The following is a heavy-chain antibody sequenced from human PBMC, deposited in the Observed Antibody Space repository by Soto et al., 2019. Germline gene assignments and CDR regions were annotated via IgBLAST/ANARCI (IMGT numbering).Heavy chain of an antibody. Sequence: SETLSLTCTVSGGSISSSSYYRGWIRQPPGKGLEWIGSIYYSGSTYYNPSLKSRVTISVDTSKNQFSLKLTSVTAADTALYYCARDYFDSSDYTTNWFDPWGQGALVTVS. V-gene: IGHV4-39*01. CDR2: IYYSGST. CDR1: GGSISSSSYY. CDR3: ARDYFDSSDYTTNWFDP. J-gene: IGHJ5*02. D-gene: IGHD3-22*01.